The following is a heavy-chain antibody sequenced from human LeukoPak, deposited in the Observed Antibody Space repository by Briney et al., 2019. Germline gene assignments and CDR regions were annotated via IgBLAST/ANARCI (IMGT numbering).Heavy chain of an antibody. CDR1: GGSISSYY. J-gene: IGHJ5*02. CDR3: ARNPPAAGISLGYNWFDP. V-gene: IGHV4-59*01. D-gene: IGHD6-13*01. Sequence: PSETLSLTCTVSGGSISSYYWSWIRQPPGKGLEWIGYIYYSGSTNYNPSLKSRVTISVDTSKNQFSPKLSSVTAADTAVYYCARNPPAAGISLGYNWFDPWGQGTLVTVSS. CDR2: IYYSGST.